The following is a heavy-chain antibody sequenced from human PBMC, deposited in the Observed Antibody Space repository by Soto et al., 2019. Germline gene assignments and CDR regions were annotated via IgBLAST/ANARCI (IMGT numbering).Heavy chain of an antibody. J-gene: IGHJ4*02. CDR3: AKCDYGDFSLDY. CDR1: GFTFSSYS. D-gene: IGHD4-17*01. V-gene: IGHV3-21*01. CDR2: ISSSSSYI. Sequence: EVQLVESGGGLVKPGGSLRLSCAASGFTFSSYSMNWVRQAPGKGLEWVSSISSSSSYIYYADSVKGRFTISRDNAKNPLYLQMNSLRAEDTAVYYCAKCDYGDFSLDYWGQGTLVTVSS.